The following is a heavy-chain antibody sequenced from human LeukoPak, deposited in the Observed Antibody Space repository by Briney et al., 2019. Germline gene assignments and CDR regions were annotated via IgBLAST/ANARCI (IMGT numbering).Heavy chain of an antibody. Sequence: SKTLSLTCAVYGGSFSGYYWSWIRQPPGKGLEWIGEINHSGSTDYNPSLKSRVTISVDTSKNQFSLKLSSVTAADTAVYYCARGVGYCSSTSCPYYFDYWGQGTLVTVSS. V-gene: IGHV4-34*01. D-gene: IGHD2-2*01. CDR3: ARGVGYCSSTSCPYYFDY. J-gene: IGHJ4*02. CDR2: INHSGST. CDR1: GGSFSGYY.